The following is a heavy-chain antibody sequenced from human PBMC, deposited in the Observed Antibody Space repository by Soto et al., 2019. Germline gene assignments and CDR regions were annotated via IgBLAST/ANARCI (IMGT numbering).Heavy chain of an antibody. CDR3: ARSAIDRNAFDI. CDR2: IGTAGDT. J-gene: IGHJ3*02. Sequence: GGSLRLSCAASGFTLSSYDMHWVRQATGKGLEWVSAIGTAGDTYYPGSVKGRFTISRENAKNSLYLQMNSLRAGDTAVYYCARSAIDRNAFDIWGQGTMVTVSS. V-gene: IGHV3-13*01. CDR1: GFTLSSYD.